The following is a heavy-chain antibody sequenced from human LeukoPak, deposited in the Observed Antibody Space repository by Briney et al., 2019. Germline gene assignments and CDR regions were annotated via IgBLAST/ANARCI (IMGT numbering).Heavy chain of an antibody. V-gene: IGHV3-7*01. Sequence: GGSLRLSCAASGFTFSSYWMSWVRQAPGKGLEWVANIKQDGSEKYYVDSVKGRFTISRDNAKNSLYLQMNSLRAEDTAAYYCARDDCSSASCYRIDYWGQGTLVTVSS. CDR2: IKQDGSEK. J-gene: IGHJ4*02. CDR1: GFTFSSYW. CDR3: ARDDCSSASCYRIDY. D-gene: IGHD2-2*01.